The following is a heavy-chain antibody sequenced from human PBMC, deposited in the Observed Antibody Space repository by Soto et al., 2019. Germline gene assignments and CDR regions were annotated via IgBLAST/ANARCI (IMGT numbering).Heavy chain of an antibody. CDR2: INAGNGNT. CDR3: ARDGAVARTRRNWFDP. D-gene: IGHD6-19*01. CDR1: GYTFTTYA. V-gene: IGHV1-3*01. J-gene: IGHJ5*02. Sequence: QVQLVQSGAEVKKPGASVKVSCKASGYTFTTYAIHWVRQAPGQRPEWMGWINAGNGNTKYSQKFQGRVTITRDTSASTAYMELSSLRSEDTAVYYCARDGAVARTRRNWFDPWGQGTLVTVAS.